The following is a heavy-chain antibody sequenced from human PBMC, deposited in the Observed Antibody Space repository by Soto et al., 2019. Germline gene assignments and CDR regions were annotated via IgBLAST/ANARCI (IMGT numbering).Heavy chain of an antibody. D-gene: IGHD6-6*01. V-gene: IGHV5-51*01. Sequence: XESLNSSWKGSGYSLTSYWIGWVRQMPGKGLERMGIIYPGDSDTRYSPSFQGQVTISADKSISTAYLQWSSLKASDTAMYYCARGSGSSSSGLRFDYWGQGTLVTVSS. J-gene: IGHJ4*02. CDR3: ARGSGSSSSGLRFDY. CDR2: IYPGDSDT. CDR1: GYSLTSYW.